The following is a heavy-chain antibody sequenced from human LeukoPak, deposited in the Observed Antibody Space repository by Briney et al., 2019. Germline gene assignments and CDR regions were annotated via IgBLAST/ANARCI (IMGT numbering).Heavy chain of an antibody. V-gene: IGHV4-59*12. J-gene: IGHJ3*02. CDR2: IYYSGST. D-gene: IGHD6-13*01. Sequence: PSETLSLTCTVSGGSISSYYWSWIRQPPGKGLEWIGYIYYSGSTNYNPSLKSRVTISVDTSKNQFSLKLSSVTAADTAVYYCARFKNSSSWHDAFDIWGQGTMVTVSS. CDR1: GGSISSYY. CDR3: ARFKNSSSWHDAFDI.